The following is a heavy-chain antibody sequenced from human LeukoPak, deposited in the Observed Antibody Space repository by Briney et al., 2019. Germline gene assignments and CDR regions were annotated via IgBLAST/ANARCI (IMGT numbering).Heavy chain of an antibody. V-gene: IGHV3-48*02. Sequence: GGSLRLSCAASGFTFSSYSMNWVRQAPGKGLEWVSYISSSSSTIYYADSVKGRFTISRDNAKNSLYLQMNSLRDEDTAVYYCARVIVVVPAALRNNYYYGMDVWGQGTTVTVSS. J-gene: IGHJ6*02. D-gene: IGHD2-2*01. CDR2: ISSSSSTI. CDR3: ARVIVVVPAALRNNYYYGMDV. CDR1: GFTFSSYS.